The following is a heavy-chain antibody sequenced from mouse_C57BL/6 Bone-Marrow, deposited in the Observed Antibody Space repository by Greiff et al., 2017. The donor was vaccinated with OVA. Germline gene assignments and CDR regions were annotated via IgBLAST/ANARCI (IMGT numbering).Heavy chain of an antibody. Sequence: QVQLQQSGAELVRPGASVKLSCKASGYTFTDYYINWVKQRPGQGLEWIARIYPGSGNTYYNEKFKGKATLTAEKSSSTAYMQLSSLTSEDSAVYFCARSGTMVTTTGFAYWGQGTLVTVSA. V-gene: IGHV1-76*01. J-gene: IGHJ3*01. D-gene: IGHD2-2*01. CDR1: GYTFTDYY. CDR3: ARSGTMVTTTGFAY. CDR2: IYPGSGNT.